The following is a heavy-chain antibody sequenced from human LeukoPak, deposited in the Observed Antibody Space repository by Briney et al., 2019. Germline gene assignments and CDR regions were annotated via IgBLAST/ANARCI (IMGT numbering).Heavy chain of an antibody. D-gene: IGHD6-6*01. CDR1: GGSISSSSYY. Sequence: SETLSLTCTVSGGSISSSSYYWGWIRQPPGKGLEWIGSIYYSGSTYYNPSLKSRVTISVDTSKNQFSLKLSSVTAADTAVYYCARQRGSSWDYYYYYYRDVWGKGTTVTVSS. CDR3: ARQRGSSWDYYYYYYRDV. V-gene: IGHV4-39*01. CDR2: IYYSGST. J-gene: IGHJ6*03.